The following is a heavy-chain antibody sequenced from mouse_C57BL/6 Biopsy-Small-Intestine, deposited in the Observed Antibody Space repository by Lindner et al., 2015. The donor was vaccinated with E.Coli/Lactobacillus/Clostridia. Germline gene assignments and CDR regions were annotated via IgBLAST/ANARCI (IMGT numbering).Heavy chain of an antibody. V-gene: IGHV1-42*01. D-gene: IGHD2-5*01. Sequence: EVQLQESGPELVKPGASVKISCKASGYSFTGYYMNWVKQSPEKSLEWIGEINPSTGGTTYNQKFKAKATLTVDKSSSTAYMQLKSLTSEDSAVYYCARSKGFDYWGQGTTLTVSS. CDR2: INPSTGGT. J-gene: IGHJ2*01. CDR1: GYSFTGYY. CDR3: ARSKGFDY.